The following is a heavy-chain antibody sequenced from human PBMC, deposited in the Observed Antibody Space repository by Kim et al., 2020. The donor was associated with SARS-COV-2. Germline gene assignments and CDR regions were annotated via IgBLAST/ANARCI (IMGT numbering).Heavy chain of an antibody. D-gene: IGHD4-17*01. V-gene: IGHV4-30-4*01. CDR3: ARCYGDYVSNWFDP. CDR2: IYYSGST. CDR1: GGSISSGDYY. J-gene: IGHJ5*02. Sequence: SETLSLTCTVSGGSISSGDYYWSWIRQPPGKGLEWIGYIYYSGSTYYNPSLKSRVTISVDTSKNQFSLKLSSVTAADTAVYYCARCYGDYVSNWFDPWGQGTLVTVSS.